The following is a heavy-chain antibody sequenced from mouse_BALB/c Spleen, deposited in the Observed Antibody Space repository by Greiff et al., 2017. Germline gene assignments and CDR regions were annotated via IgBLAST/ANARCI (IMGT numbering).Heavy chain of an antibody. J-gene: IGHJ3*01. V-gene: IGHV1-7*01. Sequence: QVQLQQSGAELAKPGASVKMSCKASGYTFTSYWMHWVKQRPGQGLEWIGYINPSTGYTEYNQKFKDKATLTVDKSSSTAYMQLSSLTSEDSAVYYCARGDYGTPLFAYWGQGTLVTVSA. CDR1: GYTFTSYW. CDR2: INPSTGYT. D-gene: IGHD1-1*02. CDR3: ARGDYGTPLFAY.